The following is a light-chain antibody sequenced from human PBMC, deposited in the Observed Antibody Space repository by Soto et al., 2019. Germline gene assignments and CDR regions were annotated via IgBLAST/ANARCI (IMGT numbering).Light chain of an antibody. J-gene: IGLJ1*01. CDR3: SSYTSSSTLYV. CDR1: GSNIGSNA. Sequence: SVLTQPPSASGTPGQRVTFSCSGSGSNIGSNAVNWYRQLPGTAPKLLIYSNTQRPSGVPDRFSGSKSGTSASLAISGLQSEDEADYYCSSYTSSSTLYVFGTGTKVTVL. CDR2: SNT. V-gene: IGLV1-44*01.